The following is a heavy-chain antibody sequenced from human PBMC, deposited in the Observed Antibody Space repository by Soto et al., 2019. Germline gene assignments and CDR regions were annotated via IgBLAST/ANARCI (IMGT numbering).Heavy chain of an antibody. J-gene: IGHJ4*02. Sequence: PSETLSLTCTVSGGSISSGGYYWSWIRQHPGKGLEWIGYIYYSGSTYYNPSLKSRVTISVDTSKNQFSLKLSSVTAAETAVYYGEREVNLYYFDYWGQGTLVTVSS. CDR3: EREVNLYYFDY. D-gene: IGHD2-21*01. V-gene: IGHV4-31*03. CDR2: IYYSGST. CDR1: GGSISSGGYY.